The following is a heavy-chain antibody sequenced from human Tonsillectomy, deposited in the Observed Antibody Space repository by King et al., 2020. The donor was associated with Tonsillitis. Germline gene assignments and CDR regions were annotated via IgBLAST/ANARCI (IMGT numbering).Heavy chain of an antibody. D-gene: IGHD6-19*01. V-gene: IGHV3-15*01. Sequence: VQLVESGGGLVKPGGSLRLSCAASGFTFTNAWMSWVRQAPGKGLEWVGRIKSKTDGGTTDYAAPVKGRFSISRDDSKNMLYLPMNSLKTEDTAVYYCTTDAPYSSGWNFPFDYWGQGTLVTVSS. CDR2: IKSKTDGGTT. CDR3: TTDAPYSSGWNFPFDY. CDR1: GFTFTNAW. J-gene: IGHJ4*02.